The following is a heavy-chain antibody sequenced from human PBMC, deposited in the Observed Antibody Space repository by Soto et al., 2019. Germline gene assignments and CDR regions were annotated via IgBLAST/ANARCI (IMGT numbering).Heavy chain of an antibody. CDR1: GFTFSSYA. V-gene: IGHV3-23*01. Sequence: EVQLLESGGGLVQPGGSLRLSCAASGFTFSSYAMSWVRQAPGKGLEWVSAISGSGGSTYYADSVKGRFTISRDNSKNTLYLQMHSLRAEDTAVYYCAKDLTDYGDYESFDYWGQGTLVTVSS. D-gene: IGHD4-17*01. CDR2: ISGSGGST. J-gene: IGHJ4*02. CDR3: AKDLTDYGDYESFDY.